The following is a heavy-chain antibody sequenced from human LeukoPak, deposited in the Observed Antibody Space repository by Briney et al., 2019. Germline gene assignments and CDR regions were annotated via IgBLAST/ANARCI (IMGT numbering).Heavy chain of an antibody. Sequence: SQTLSLTCAISGDSVTNNIAAWNWIRQSPSRGLEWQGRTYYRSKWYNDYAVSVKSRITINPDTSKNQFSLQLNSVTPEDTAVYYCARGAVGAPKKSNFDYWGQGTLVTVSS. V-gene: IGHV6-1*01. CDR1: GDSVTNNIAA. J-gene: IGHJ4*02. CDR3: ARGAVGAPKKSNFDY. D-gene: IGHD1-26*01. CDR2: TYYRSKWYN.